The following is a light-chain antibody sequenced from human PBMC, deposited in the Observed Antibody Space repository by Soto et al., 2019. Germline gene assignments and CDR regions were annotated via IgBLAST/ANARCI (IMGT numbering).Light chain of an antibody. CDR1: QSVRNW. Sequence: IKMTQSPSTLFASVGARVTTTFRASQSVRNWLAWYQQKPGKAPTLLIYDVSRLETGVPSRFSGSGSGTEFTLTINSLQPEDFATYFCQQYDTYYTFGQGSKV. V-gene: IGKV1-5*01. CDR3: QQYDTYYT. J-gene: IGKJ2*01. CDR2: DVS.